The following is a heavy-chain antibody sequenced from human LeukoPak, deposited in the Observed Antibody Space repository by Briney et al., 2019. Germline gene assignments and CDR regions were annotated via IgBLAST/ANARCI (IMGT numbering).Heavy chain of an antibody. CDR3: AKSTDYWFYGMDV. CDR1: GFTFSTFA. Sequence: GGSLRLSCVASGFTFSTFAMYWLRQAPGKGLEWVSAIGADVGHTNYADSVRGRFTISRDNSRNTLYLQMTTLRTDDTATYFCAKSTDYWFYGMDVWGQGTTVTVSS. J-gene: IGHJ6*02. D-gene: IGHD2-8*02. V-gene: IGHV3-23*01. CDR2: IGADVGHT.